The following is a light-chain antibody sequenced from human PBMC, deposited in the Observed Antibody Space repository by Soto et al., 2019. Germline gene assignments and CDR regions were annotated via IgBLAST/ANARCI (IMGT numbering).Light chain of an antibody. CDR2: GAS. J-gene: IGKJ1*01. CDR3: QQYNIWPTVT. Sequence: EIVLTQSPATLSSFPVDRVTLSCRASQSVSINLAWYQQKPGQAPRLLIYGASTRATGIPARFSGSGSGTEFALTISSLQSEDFAVYYCQQYNIWPTVTFGQGTKVDIK. V-gene: IGKV3-15*01. CDR1: QSVSIN.